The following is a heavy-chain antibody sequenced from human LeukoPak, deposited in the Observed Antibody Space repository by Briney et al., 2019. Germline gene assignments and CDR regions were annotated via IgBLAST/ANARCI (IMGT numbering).Heavy chain of an antibody. CDR3: ARAFYYDSTGYYYPFNY. Sequence: KASETLSLTCTVSGGSISTYYWSWIRQPPGKGLEWIGYIYYSGRTNYNPSLKSRVTISVDTSKNQFSLKLGSVTAADAAVYYCARAFYYDSTGYYYPFNYWGQGTLVTVSS. CDR2: IYYSGRT. J-gene: IGHJ4*02. CDR1: GGSISTYY. V-gene: IGHV4-59*01. D-gene: IGHD3-22*01.